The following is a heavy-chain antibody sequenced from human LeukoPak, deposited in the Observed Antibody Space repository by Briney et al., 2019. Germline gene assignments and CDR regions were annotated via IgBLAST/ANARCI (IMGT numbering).Heavy chain of an antibody. J-gene: IGHJ4*02. CDR2: IGSSDKYV. CDR1: GFTFSSYS. D-gene: IGHD5-18*01. V-gene: IGHV3-21*01. CDR3: ARALEYGYGKATDY. Sequence: GGSLRLSCAASGFTFSSYSMNWVRQAPGKGLEWVSFIGSSDKYVFYADSLKGRFTISRDNAKNSLYLQMNSLRADDTAMYYCARALEYGYGKATDYWGQGTLVTVSS.